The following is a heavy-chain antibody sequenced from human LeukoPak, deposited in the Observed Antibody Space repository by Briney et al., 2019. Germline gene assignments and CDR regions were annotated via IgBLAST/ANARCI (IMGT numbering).Heavy chain of an antibody. CDR3: ARGAPYYYDSSGYWITFDY. CDR2: INPNSGGT. Sequence: ASVKVSCKASGGTFSSYAISWVRQAPGQGLEWMGWINPNSGGTNYAQKFQGRVTMTRDTSISTAYMELSRLRSDDTAVYYCARGAPYYYDSSGYWITFDYWGQGTLVTVSS. CDR1: GGTFSSYA. V-gene: IGHV1-2*02. D-gene: IGHD3-22*01. J-gene: IGHJ4*02.